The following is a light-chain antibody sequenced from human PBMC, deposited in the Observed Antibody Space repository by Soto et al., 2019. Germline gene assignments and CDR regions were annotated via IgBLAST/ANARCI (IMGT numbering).Light chain of an antibody. CDR1: SSNIGSNT. V-gene: IGLV1-44*01. J-gene: IGLJ2*01. CDR2: GNN. Sequence: QSVLTQPPSASGTPGQRVTISSSGSSSNIGSNTVNWYQQRPGTAPKLLIYGNNQRPSGVPDRFSGSKSGTSASLAISGLQSEDEADYYCAAWDDSLNGPVFGGGTKLTVL. CDR3: AAWDDSLNGPV.